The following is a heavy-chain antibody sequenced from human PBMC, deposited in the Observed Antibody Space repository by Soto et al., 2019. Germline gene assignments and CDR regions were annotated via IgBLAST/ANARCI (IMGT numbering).Heavy chain of an antibody. CDR2: IDPSDSYT. CDR1: GYSFTSYC. Sequence: GESVKISCQASGYSFTSYCISWVRQLPRKGPEWMGRIDPSDSYTNYRPSFQGHVTISADKSISTAYLQWSSLKASDTAMYYCARVPTAADSYYYYYGMDVWGQGTTVTVSS. J-gene: IGHJ6*02. V-gene: IGHV5-10-1*01. D-gene: IGHD6-13*01. CDR3: ARVPTAADSYYYYYGMDV.